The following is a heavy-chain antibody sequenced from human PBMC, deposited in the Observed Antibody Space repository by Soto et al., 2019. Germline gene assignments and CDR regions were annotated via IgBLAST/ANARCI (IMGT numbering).Heavy chain of an antibody. Sequence: PGGSRRRSCEASGFAFSNFVMTWVRQAPGKGLEWVSFISRSGTSIYNVDSVNGRFFISRDNAKNSVFLHMSSLRAEDTAVYYFAREGDRSNYDMDIWGHGTMVTVSS. D-gene: IGHD3-3*01. V-gene: IGHV3-21*04. CDR3: AREGDRSNYDMDI. CDR1: GFAFSNFV. CDR2: ISRSGTSI. J-gene: IGHJ3*02.